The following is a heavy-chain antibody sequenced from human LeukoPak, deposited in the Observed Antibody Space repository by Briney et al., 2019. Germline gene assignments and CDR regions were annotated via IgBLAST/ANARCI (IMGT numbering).Heavy chain of an antibody. V-gene: IGHV3-20*04. CDR1: GFTFDDYG. CDR2: INWNGGST. J-gene: IGHJ4*02. Sequence: GGSLRLSCAASGFTFDDYGMSWVRQAPGKGLERVSGINWNGGSTGYADSVKGRFTISRDNAKNSLYLQMNSLRAEDTALYYCARDGYDDYVWGSYRPDYWGQGTLVTVSS. CDR3: ARDGYDDYVWGSYRPDY. D-gene: IGHD3-16*02.